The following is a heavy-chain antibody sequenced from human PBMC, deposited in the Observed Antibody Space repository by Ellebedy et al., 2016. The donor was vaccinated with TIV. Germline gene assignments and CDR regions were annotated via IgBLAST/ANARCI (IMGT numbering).Heavy chain of an antibody. CDR2: IYYSGST. CDR3: ARGLPWYSSGWATLDY. V-gene: IGHV4-31*03. Sequence: SETLSLXXTVSGGSISSGGYYWSWIRQHPGKGLEWIGYIYYSGSTYYNPSLKSRVTISVDTSKNQFSLKLSSVTAADTAVYYCARGLPWYSSGWATLDYWGQGTLVTVSS. CDR1: GGSISSGGYY. J-gene: IGHJ4*02. D-gene: IGHD6-19*01.